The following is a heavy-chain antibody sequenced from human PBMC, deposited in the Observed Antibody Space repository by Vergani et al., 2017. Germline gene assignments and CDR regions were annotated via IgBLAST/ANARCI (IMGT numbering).Heavy chain of an antibody. Sequence: QVQLVQSGAEVKKPGASVKVSCKASGYTFTGYYMHWVRQAPGQGLEWMGWINPNSGGTNYAQKFQGRVTMTRDTSISTAYMELSRLRSDDTAVYYCARERDHYYDSSGYYSWWGQGTLVTVSS. D-gene: IGHD3-22*01. V-gene: IGHV1-2*02. CDR3: ARERDHYYDSSGYYSW. J-gene: IGHJ4*02. CDR1: GYTFTGYY. CDR2: INPNSGGT.